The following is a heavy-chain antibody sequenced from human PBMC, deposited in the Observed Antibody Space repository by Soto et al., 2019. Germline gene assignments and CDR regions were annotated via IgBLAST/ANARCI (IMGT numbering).Heavy chain of an antibody. CDR2: IYPGDSDI. J-gene: IGHJ4*02. CDR1: GYSFNTYW. V-gene: IGHV5-51*01. CDR3: ARRTGLLYSD. Sequence: GESLKISCKGSGYSFNTYWIGWVRQMPGKGLEWMGVIYPGDSDIRYNPSFKGQVTISADKSISTAYLQWSSLKASDTGIYYCARRTGLLYSDWGQGTLVTVSS. D-gene: IGHD2-21*01.